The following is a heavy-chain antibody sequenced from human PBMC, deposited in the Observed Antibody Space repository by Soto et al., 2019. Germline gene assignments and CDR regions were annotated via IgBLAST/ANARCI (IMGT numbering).Heavy chain of an antibody. CDR3: ARRRSGSYYRGGYYYYGMDV. D-gene: IGHD3-10*01. V-gene: IGHV4-34*01. J-gene: IGHJ6*02. Sequence: QVQLQQWGAGLLKPSETLSLTCAVYGGSFSGYYWSWIRQPPGKGLEWIGEINHSGSTNYNPSLQSRVPISVEQSKNHFSLKLSSVTAADPAVYYCARRRSGSYYRGGYYYYGMDVWGQGTTVTVSS. CDR2: INHSGST. CDR1: GGSFSGYY.